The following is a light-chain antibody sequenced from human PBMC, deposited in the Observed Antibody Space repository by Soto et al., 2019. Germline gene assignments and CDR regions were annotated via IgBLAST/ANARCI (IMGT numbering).Light chain of an antibody. V-gene: IGKV2-28*01. CDR2: LGS. J-gene: IGKJ2*01. CDR3: IQALQSQYT. CDR1: QSLLHSNGYNY. Sequence: DIVMTQSPLSLPVTPGEPASISCRASQSLLHSNGYNYLDWYLQKPGQSPQLLIYLGSNRASGVTDRFSGSGSGTEFTMKISRVEAEDVGVYYFIQALQSQYTFGKWTNMEIK.